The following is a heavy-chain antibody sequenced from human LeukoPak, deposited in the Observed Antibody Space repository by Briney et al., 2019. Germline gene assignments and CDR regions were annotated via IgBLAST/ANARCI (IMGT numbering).Heavy chain of an antibody. V-gene: IGHV4-31*03. D-gene: IGHD3-10*01. CDR3: ARSSGGFDY. CDR1: GGSISSGGYY. Sequence: LSLTCTVSGGSISSGGYYWSWIRQHPGEGLEWIGYIYYSGSTYYSPSLKSRVTISVDTSKNQFSLNLSSVTAADTAVEYCARSSGGFDYWGQGTLVTVSS. CDR2: IYYSGST. J-gene: IGHJ4*02.